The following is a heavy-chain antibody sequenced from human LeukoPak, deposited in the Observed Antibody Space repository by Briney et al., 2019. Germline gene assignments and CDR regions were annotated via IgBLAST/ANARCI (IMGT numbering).Heavy chain of an antibody. J-gene: IGHJ4*02. CDR3: ARDPSRRYDSSGYYQYFDY. Sequence: GGSLRLSCAASGFIFENNGMSWVRQTPGKGMEWISGINWNGGSIGYADSVKGRFTISRDNAKNCLYLQMNSLRAEDTALYYCARDPSRRYDSSGYYQYFDYWGQGTLVTVSS. V-gene: IGHV3-20*04. D-gene: IGHD3-22*01. CDR1: GFIFENNG. CDR2: INWNGGSI.